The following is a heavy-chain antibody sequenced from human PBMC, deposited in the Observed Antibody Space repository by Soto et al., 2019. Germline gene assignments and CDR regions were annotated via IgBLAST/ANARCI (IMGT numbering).Heavy chain of an antibody. D-gene: IGHD5-18*01. Sequence: ASVKVSCKASGYTFTSYAMHWVRQAPGQRLEWMGWINAGNGNTKYSQKFQGRVTITRDTSASTAYMELSSLRSEDTAVYYCAGAAYSYGYAHFDYWGQGPRSPSPQ. V-gene: IGHV1-3*01. CDR1: GYTFTSYA. J-gene: IGHJ4*02. CDR3: AGAAYSYGYAHFDY. CDR2: INAGNGNT.